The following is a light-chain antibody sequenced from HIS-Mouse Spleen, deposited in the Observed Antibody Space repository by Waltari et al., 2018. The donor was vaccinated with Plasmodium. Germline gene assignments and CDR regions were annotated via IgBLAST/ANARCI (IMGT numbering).Light chain of an antibody. CDR1: QSVSSY. J-gene: IGKJ4*01. Sequence: EIVLTQSPATLSLSPGERATLSCRASQSVSSYLAWYQQKPGQAPRRLIYDASNRATGIPARFSGSGSRTDFTLTISSLEPEDFAVYYCQQRSNWLTFGGGTKVEIK. V-gene: IGKV3-11*01. CDR3: QQRSNWLT. CDR2: DAS.